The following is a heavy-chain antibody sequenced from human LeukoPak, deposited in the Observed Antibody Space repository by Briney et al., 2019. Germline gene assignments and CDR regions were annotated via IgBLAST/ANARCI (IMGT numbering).Heavy chain of an antibody. CDR1: GGTFSSYA. V-gene: IGHV1-69*05. D-gene: IGHD5-18*01. CDR3: ARVRGYSYGYPYYFDY. Sequence: ASVKVSCKASGGTFSSYAISWVRQAPGQGLEWMGGIIPIFGTANYAQKFQGRVTITTDESTSTAYMELSSLRSEDTAAYYCARVRGYSYGYPYYFDYWGQGTLVTVSS. CDR2: IIPIFGTA. J-gene: IGHJ4*02.